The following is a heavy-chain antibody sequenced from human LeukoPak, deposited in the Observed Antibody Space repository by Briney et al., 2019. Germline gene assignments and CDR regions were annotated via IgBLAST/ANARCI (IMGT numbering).Heavy chain of an antibody. CDR2: IGRGTSGT. CDR1: RFSFSAYS. CDR3: ARDNSYIYGSQYLDL. D-gene: IGHD5-18*01. J-gene: IGHJ2*01. V-gene: IGHV3-48*01. Sequence: GGSLRLSCAASRFSFSAYSMNWVRQAPGKGPEWLSYIGRGTSGTHYADSVQGRFTISRDDDKNSLYLQMYSLRVEDTAIYYCARDNSYIYGSQYLDLWGRGALVTVSS.